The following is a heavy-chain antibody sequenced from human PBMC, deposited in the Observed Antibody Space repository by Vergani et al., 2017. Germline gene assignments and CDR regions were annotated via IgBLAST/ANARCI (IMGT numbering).Heavy chain of an antibody. V-gene: IGHV1-8*02. J-gene: IGHJ4*02. Sequence: QVQLVQSGAEVKKPGASVKVSCKASGYTFTSYDINWVRQATGQGLEWMGWMNPNSGNTGYAQKFQGRVTMTRNTSISTAYMELSSLRSEDTAVYYCARGPRYYYDSSQRGGYWGQGTLVTVSS. CDR2: MNPNSGNT. CDR1: GYTFTSYD. D-gene: IGHD3-22*01. CDR3: ARGPRYYYDSSQRGGY.